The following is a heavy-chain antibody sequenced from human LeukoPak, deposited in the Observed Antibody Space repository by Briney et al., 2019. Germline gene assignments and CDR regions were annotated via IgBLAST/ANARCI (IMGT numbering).Heavy chain of an antibody. J-gene: IGHJ3*02. D-gene: IGHD1-1*01. V-gene: IGHV3-21*01. CDR2: ISSSSSYI. Sequence: GGSLRLSCAASGFTFSSYSMNWVRQAPGKGLEWVSSISSSSSYIYYADSVKGRFTISRDNAKNSLYLQMNSLRAEDTAVYYCARAGYNWNDAGDAFDIWGQGTMVTVSS. CDR1: GFTFSSYS. CDR3: ARAGYNWNDAGDAFDI.